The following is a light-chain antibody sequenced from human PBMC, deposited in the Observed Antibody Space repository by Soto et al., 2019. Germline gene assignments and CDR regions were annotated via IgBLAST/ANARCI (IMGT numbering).Light chain of an antibody. V-gene: IGKV3-11*01. CDR1: QNVISY. CDR2: DAS. CDR3: QQHSNWPLT. Sequence: EIVLTQSPATLSLSPGERATLSCRASQNVISYLAWYQQKPGQAPRLLIYDASNRATGIPARFSGSGSGTDFTLTISSLEPEDFAVYYCQQHSNWPLTFGGGTKVEIK. J-gene: IGKJ4*01.